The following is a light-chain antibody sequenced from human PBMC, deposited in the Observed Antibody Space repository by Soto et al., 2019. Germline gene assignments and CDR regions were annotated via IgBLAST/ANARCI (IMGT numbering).Light chain of an antibody. J-gene: IGKJ2*02. CDR1: QDISNY. Sequence: DIQMTQSPSSLSASVGDRVTITCQASQDISNYLNWYQQKPGKAPKLLIYDASNLETGVPSRFSGSRSGTDFTCTISSLQPEDIATYYCQHFGTFGQGTKLEIK. V-gene: IGKV1-33*01. CDR2: DAS. CDR3: QHFGT.